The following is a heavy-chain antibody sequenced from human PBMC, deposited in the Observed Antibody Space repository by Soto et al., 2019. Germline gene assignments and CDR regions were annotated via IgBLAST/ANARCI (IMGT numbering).Heavy chain of an antibody. CDR1: SGSISSSNW. V-gene: IGHV4-4*02. Sequence: QVQLQESGPGLVKPSGTLSLTCAVSSGSISSSNWWSWVRQPPGKGLEWIGEICHSGSTNYNPSLKSRVTTSVDKSKNQFSLKLSSVTAADTAVYYCASRAAADYYYYYYMDVWGKGTTVTVSS. D-gene: IGHD2-2*01. CDR3: ASRAAADYYYYYYMDV. J-gene: IGHJ6*03. CDR2: ICHSGST.